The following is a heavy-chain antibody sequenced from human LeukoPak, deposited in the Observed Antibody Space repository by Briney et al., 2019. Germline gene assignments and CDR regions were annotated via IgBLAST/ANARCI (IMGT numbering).Heavy chain of an antibody. V-gene: IGHV3-30*03. CDR3: ARGRGYYYGSGSPSSPFDY. J-gene: IGHJ4*02. Sequence: PGGSLRLSCAASGFTFSRYSMNWVRQAPGKGLEWVAVISYDGSNKYYADSVKGRFTISRDNSKNTLYLQMNSLRAEDTAVYYCARGRGYYYGSGSPSSPFDYWGQGTLVTVSS. CDR2: ISYDGSNK. D-gene: IGHD3-10*01. CDR1: GFTFSRYS.